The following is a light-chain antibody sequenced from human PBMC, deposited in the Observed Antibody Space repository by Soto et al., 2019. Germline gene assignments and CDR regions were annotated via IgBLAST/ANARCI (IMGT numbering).Light chain of an antibody. CDR3: QLYSGDSRT. CDR2: KAS. Sequence: DTQMNQSPSSLSASVGDSIAITCRASQTISSWLAWYQQKPGKAPKLLIYKASRLHSGVSSRFSGSESGTEFTLTISSLQPDDFATYYCQLYSGDSRTFGQGTKVDIK. CDR1: QTISSW. J-gene: IGKJ1*01. V-gene: IGKV1-5*03.